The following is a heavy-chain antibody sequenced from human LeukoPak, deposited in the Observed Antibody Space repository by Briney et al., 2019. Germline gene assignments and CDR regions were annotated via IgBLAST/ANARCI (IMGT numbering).Heavy chain of an antibody. CDR3: ARGAPLGASYFDY. V-gene: IGHV4-30-2*01. Sequence: SETLSLTCAVSGGSISSGGYSWSWIRQPPGKGLEWIGYIYHSGSTYYNPSLKSRVTISEDRSKNQFSLKLSSVTAADTAVYYCARGAPLGASYFDYWGQGTLVTVSS. CDR2: IYHSGST. J-gene: IGHJ4*02. CDR1: GGSISSGGYS. D-gene: IGHD3-3*01.